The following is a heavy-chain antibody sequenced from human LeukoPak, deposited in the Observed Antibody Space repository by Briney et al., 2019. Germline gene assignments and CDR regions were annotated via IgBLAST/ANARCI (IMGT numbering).Heavy chain of an antibody. D-gene: IGHD5-18*01. CDR3: ARSPRGTAMVLGWFDP. J-gene: IGHJ5*02. CDR1: GGTFSSYA. CDR2: IIPIFGTA. V-gene: IGHV1-69*13. Sequence: SVKVSCKASGGTFSSYAISWVRQAPGQGLEWMGGIIPIFGTANYAQKFQGRVTITADESTSTAYMELSSLRSEDTAVYYCARSPRGTAMVLGWFDPWGQGTLVTVSS.